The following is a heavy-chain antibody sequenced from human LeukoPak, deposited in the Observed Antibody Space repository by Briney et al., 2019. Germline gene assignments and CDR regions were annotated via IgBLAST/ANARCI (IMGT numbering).Heavy chain of an antibody. Sequence: SETLSLTCSVSGGSISGYKGTWIRQPPGTGPEWIGYIYDTGSTNYNSSLRSRVTISVDTSRNQFSLKLHSVTAADTAVYYCARFWSGFDYWGQGALVTVSS. J-gene: IGHJ4*02. CDR2: IYDTGST. CDR1: GGSISGYK. V-gene: IGHV4-59*01. CDR3: ARFWSGFDY. D-gene: IGHD3-3*01.